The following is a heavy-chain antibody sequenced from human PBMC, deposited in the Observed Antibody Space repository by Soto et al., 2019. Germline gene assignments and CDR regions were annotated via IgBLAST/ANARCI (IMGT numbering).Heavy chain of an antibody. CDR1: GFTFSSYA. Sequence: GGSLRLSCEASGFTFSSYAMSWVRQAPGKGLDWVSVISISGGNKYYADSVKGRFTISRDNSKKTLYLQMNSLRAEDTAIYFCAKEGILIGSDYYYGIDVWGQGTTVTVSS. D-gene: IGHD3-9*01. CDR2: ISISGGNK. J-gene: IGHJ6*02. V-gene: IGHV3-23*01. CDR3: AKEGILIGSDYYYGIDV.